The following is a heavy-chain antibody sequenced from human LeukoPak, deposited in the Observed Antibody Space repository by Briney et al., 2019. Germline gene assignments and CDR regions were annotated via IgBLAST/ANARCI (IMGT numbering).Heavy chain of an antibody. Sequence: GGSLRLSCAASGFTFSIYTMHWVRQAPGKGLEWVALTSYDGSNKYYADSVKGRFTISRDNAKNSLYLQMNSLRAEDTAVYYCARGSRFGVVERDAFDIWGQGTMVTVSS. CDR2: TSYDGSNK. V-gene: IGHV3-30*04. J-gene: IGHJ3*02. D-gene: IGHD3-3*01. CDR1: GFTFSIYT. CDR3: ARGSRFGVVERDAFDI.